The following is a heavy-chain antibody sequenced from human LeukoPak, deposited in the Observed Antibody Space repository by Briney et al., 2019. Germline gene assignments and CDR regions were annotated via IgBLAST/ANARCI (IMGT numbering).Heavy chain of an antibody. CDR2: ITSSGGST. J-gene: IGHJ3*02. CDR1: GFTFSTYA. CDR3: AKDLHEQWLVSADAFDI. V-gene: IGHV3-23*01. D-gene: IGHD6-19*01. Sequence: GGSLRLSCAASGFTFSTYAMSWVRQAPGKGLEWVSGITSSGGSTSYADSVKGRFTISRDNSKNTLYLQMNSLRAEDAALYYCAKDLHEQWLVSADAFDIWGLGTMVTVSS.